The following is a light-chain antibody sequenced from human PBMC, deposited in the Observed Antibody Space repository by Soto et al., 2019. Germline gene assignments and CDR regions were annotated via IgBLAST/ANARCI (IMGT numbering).Light chain of an antibody. J-gene: IGKJ5*01. CDR3: MQSTQLPPT. V-gene: IGKV2D-29*02. CDR1: QSLLHITGETF. CDR2: EVS. Sequence: DDVMTQSPDSLPVTLGQPASISCKSSQSLLHITGETFLFWYLQKPGQSPQLLIYEVSTRVSGVPDRFSGSGSGTDFTLEISRVETDDVGIYYCMQSTQLPPTFGQGTRLEI.